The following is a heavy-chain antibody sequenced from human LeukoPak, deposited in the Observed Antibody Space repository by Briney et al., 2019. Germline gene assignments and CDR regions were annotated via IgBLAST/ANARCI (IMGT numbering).Heavy chain of an antibody. CDR3: ASSDGDYVD. V-gene: IGHV4-39*01. J-gene: IGHJ4*02. Sequence: PSETLSLTCTVSGGSISSSSYYWGWIRQPPGKGLEWIGSIYYSGSTNYNPSLKSRVTISVDTSKNQFSLKLSSVTAADTAVYYCASSDGDYVDWGQGTLVTVSS. CDR2: IYYSGST. D-gene: IGHD3-16*01. CDR1: GGSISSSSYY.